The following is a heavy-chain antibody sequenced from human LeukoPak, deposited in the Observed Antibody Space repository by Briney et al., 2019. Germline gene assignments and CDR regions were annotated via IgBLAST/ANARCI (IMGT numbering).Heavy chain of an antibody. CDR3: ARRGSGSYFDY. V-gene: IGHV3-13*04. CDR1: GFTFSSYD. Sequence: PGGSLRLSCAASGFTFSSYDMHWVRQATGKGLEWVSGIGTAYDTYYPGSVKGRFTISRENAKNSLYLQMNSLRAGDTAVYYCARRGSGSYFDYWGQGTLVTVSS. CDR2: IGTAYDT. J-gene: IGHJ4*02. D-gene: IGHD1-26*01.